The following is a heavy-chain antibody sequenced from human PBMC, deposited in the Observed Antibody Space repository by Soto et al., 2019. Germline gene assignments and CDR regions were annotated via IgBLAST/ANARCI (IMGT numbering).Heavy chain of an antibody. CDR2: ISSSSENI. D-gene: IGHD2-21*02. CDR1: GFSFRDHS. J-gene: IGHJ4*01. CDR3: ARLPKGSVVTG. V-gene: IGHV3-48*02. Sequence: PGGSLRLCCVVSGFSFRDHSMNWVRQPPGKGLQWISYISSSSENIYYADSVKGRFTVSRDNAKNTLFLQMNSLRDDDSAIYYCARLPKGSVVTGWGQGSLVTVSS.